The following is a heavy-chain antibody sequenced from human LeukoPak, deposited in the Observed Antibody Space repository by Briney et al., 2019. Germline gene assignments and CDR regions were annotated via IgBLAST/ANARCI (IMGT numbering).Heavy chain of an antibody. CDR1: GGSISSSSYY. CDR2: IYYSGST. CDR3: ARANSGWYYFDY. J-gene: IGHJ4*02. D-gene: IGHD6-19*01. V-gene: IGHV4-39*07. Sequence: SETLSLTCTVSGGSISSSSYYWGWIRQPPGKGLEWIGSIYYSGSTYYNPSLKSRVTISVDTSKNQFSLKLSSVTAADTAVYYCARANSGWYYFDYWGQGTLVTVSS.